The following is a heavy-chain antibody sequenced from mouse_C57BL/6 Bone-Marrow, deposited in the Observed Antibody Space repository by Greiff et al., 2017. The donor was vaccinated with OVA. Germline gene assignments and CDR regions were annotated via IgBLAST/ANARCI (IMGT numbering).Heavy chain of an antibody. CDR1: GYAFSSYW. CDR3: ARPTPGGTARAMAWFAY. V-gene: IGHV1-80*01. CDR2: IYPGDGDT. Sequence: QVHVKQSGAELVKPGASVKISCKASGYAFSSYWMNWVKQRPGKGLEWIGQIYPGDGDTNSNGKFKGKATLTADKSSSTAYMQLSSLTSEDSAVYFCARPTPGGTARAMAWFAYWGQGTLVTVSA. J-gene: IGHJ3*01. D-gene: IGHD3-1*01.